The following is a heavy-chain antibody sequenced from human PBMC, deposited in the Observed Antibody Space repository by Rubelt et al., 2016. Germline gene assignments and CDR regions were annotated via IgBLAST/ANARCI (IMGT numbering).Heavy chain of an antibody. V-gene: IGHV1-18*01. D-gene: IGHD6-19*01. CDR2: ISAYNGNT. CDR3: ARYRAVAGDIDY. J-gene: IGHJ4*02. Sequence: QVQLVQSGAEVKKPGASVKVSCKASGYTFTSYGISWVRQAPGQGLEWMGWISAYNGNTKYAKKLQGRDTMPTDTSTGTGDMGLRSRRSEGTAVYYCARYRAVAGDIDYWGQGTLVTVSS. CDR1: GYTFTSYG.